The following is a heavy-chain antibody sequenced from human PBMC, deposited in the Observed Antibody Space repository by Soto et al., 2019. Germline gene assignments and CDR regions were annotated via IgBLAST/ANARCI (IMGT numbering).Heavy chain of an antibody. V-gene: IGHV4-59*01. D-gene: IGHD1-26*01. Sequence: PSETLSLTCTASGGSISSYYWSWIRQPPGKGLEWIGYIYYSGSTNYNPSLKSRVTISVDTSKNQFSLKLSSVTAADTAVYYCARVRRAQGGSSWYYFDYWGQGTLVTVSS. CDR1: GGSISSYY. CDR2: IYYSGST. J-gene: IGHJ4*02. CDR3: ARVRRAQGGSSWYYFDY.